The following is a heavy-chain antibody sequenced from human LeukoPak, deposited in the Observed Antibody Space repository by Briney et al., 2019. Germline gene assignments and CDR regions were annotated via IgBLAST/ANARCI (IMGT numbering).Heavy chain of an antibody. J-gene: IGHJ4*02. Sequence: VIYSGGSTYYADSVKGRFTISRDNSKNTLYLQMNSLRAEDTAVYYCARDLGSGWYYFDYWGQGTLVTVSS. V-gene: IGHV3-53*01. D-gene: IGHD6-19*01. CDR2: IYSGGST. CDR3: ARDLGSGWYYFDY.